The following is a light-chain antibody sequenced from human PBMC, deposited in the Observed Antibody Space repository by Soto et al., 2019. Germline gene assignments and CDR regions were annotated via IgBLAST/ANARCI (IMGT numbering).Light chain of an antibody. CDR1: QNVLYSSNKNY. Sequence: DIVMTQSPDSLAVSLGERATINCTSSQNVLYSSNKNYLAWFQQKPGQPPKLLIYWASTRESGVPDRFSGSGSGTDFTFTISSLQAEDVAVYYCQQYYSTPWTFGQGTKVEIK. CDR3: QQYYSTPWT. J-gene: IGKJ1*01. V-gene: IGKV4-1*01. CDR2: WAS.